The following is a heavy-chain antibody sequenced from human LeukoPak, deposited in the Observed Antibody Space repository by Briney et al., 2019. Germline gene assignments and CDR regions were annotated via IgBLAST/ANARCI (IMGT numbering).Heavy chain of an antibody. CDR1: GFTFNNYA. Sequence: GGSLRLSCATSGFTFNNYAMSWVRQAPGRGLQWVSVISGSGGRINYADSVRGRFTISRDNSKNTLYLQMNSLRAEDTAIYYCAKVYYSSSYYDFGHWGQGTLVTVSS. D-gene: IGHD6-13*01. CDR2: ISGSGGRI. CDR3: AKVYYSSSYYDFGH. J-gene: IGHJ4*02. V-gene: IGHV3-23*01.